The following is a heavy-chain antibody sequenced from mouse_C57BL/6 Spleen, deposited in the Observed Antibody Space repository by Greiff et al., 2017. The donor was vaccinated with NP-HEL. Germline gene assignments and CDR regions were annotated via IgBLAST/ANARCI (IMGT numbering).Heavy chain of an antibody. CDR1: GYTFTSYW. V-gene: IGHV1-53*01. CDR3: ARFGVYYSHYYAMDY. D-gene: IGHD2-12*01. J-gene: IGHJ4*01. Sequence: QVQLQQPGTELVKPGASVKLSCKASGYTFTSYWMHWVKQRPGQGLEWIGNINPSNGGTNYNEKFKSKATLTVDKSSSTAYMQLSSLTSEDSAVYYCARFGVYYSHYYAMDYWGQGTSVTVSS. CDR2: INPSNGGT.